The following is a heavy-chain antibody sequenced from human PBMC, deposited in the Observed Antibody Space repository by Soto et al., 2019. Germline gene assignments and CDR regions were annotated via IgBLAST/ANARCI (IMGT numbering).Heavy chain of an antibody. V-gene: IGHV3-48*01. CDR1: GFTFSSYS. CDR3: ARDYYKYYDSSGYYRSPAY. J-gene: IGHJ4*02. CDR2: ISSSSSTI. D-gene: IGHD3-22*01. Sequence: GGSLRLSCAASGFTFSSYSMNWVRQAPGKGLEWVSYISSSSSTIYYAVSVKGRFTISRDNSRNTLFLQMSSLRAEDTAVYYCARDYYKYYDSSGYYRSPAYWGQGTLVTVSS.